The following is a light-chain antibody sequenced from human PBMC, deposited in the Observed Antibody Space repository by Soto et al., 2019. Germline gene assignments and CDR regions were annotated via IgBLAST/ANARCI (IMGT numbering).Light chain of an antibody. J-gene: IGKJ1*01. Sequence: IVLIQSPATLSVSPGERATLSCRASQTVSITYLTWYQQKPGQAPRLLIYGASSRATGIPDRFSGSGSGTDFTLTISRLEPEDFAVYYCHQYDSWTFGQGTKVDIK. CDR2: GAS. CDR1: QTVSITY. CDR3: HQYDSWT. V-gene: IGKV3-20*01.